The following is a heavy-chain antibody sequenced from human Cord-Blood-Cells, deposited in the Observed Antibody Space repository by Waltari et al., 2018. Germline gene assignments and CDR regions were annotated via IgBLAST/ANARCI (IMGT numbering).Heavy chain of an antibody. CDR3: ARPTYYDFWSGYYDAFDI. CDR1: GYTFTSYG. J-gene: IGHJ3*02. D-gene: IGHD3-3*01. Sequence: QVQLVQSGAEVKKPGASVKVSCKASGYTFTSYGISWVRQAPGQGLEWMGWISAYNGSTNYAQKLQGRVTMTTDTSTSTAYMELRSLRSDDTAVYYCARPTYYDFWSGYYDAFDIWGQGTMVTVSS. V-gene: IGHV1-18*01. CDR2: ISAYNGST.